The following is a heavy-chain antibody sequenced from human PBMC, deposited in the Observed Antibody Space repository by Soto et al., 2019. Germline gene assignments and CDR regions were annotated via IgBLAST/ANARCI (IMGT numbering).Heavy chain of an antibody. J-gene: IGHJ2*01. CDR3: AKDSTVVVTAIGSWYIDL. CDR2: ISYDGSNK. CDR1: GFTFSSYG. V-gene: IGHV3-30*18. Sequence: PGVSLRLSCAASGFTFSSYGMHWVRQAPGKGLEWVAVISYDGSNKYYADSVKGRFTISRDNSKNTLYLQMNSLRAEDTAVYYCAKDSTVVVTAIGSWYIDLSCRSTLLPVSS. D-gene: IGHD2-21*02.